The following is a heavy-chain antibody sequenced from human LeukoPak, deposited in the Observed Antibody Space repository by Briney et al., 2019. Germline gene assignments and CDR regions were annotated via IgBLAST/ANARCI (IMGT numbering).Heavy chain of an antibody. Sequence: HPGGSLRLSCAASGFTSSSYAMSWVRQVPGKGLEWVSAISGSGGSTYYADSVKGRFTISRDNSKNTLYLQMNSLRAEDTAVYYCAKGYDILTGDAFDIWGQGTMVTVSS. V-gene: IGHV3-23*01. D-gene: IGHD3-9*01. CDR1: GFTSSSYA. CDR3: AKGYDILTGDAFDI. CDR2: ISGSGGST. J-gene: IGHJ3*02.